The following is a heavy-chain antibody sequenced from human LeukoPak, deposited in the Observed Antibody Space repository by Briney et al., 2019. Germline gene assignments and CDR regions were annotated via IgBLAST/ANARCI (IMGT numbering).Heavy chain of an antibody. D-gene: IGHD2-21*02. CDR3: AKDLLVVTTEIDY. CDR1: GFTFSSYS. Sequence: GGSLRLSCAASGFTFSSYSMHWVRQAPGKGLEYVSGISSNGGSTWYAGSVKGRFTISRDNSKNTLYLQMNSLRAEDTAVYYCAKDLLVVTTEIDYWGQGTLVTVSS. V-gene: IGHV3-64*04. J-gene: IGHJ4*02. CDR2: ISSNGGST.